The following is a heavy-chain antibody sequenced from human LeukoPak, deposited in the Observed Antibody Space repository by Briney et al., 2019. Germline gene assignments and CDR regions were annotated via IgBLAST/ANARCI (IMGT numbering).Heavy chain of an antibody. CDR3: ASSIAARPDYYFDY. V-gene: IGHV4-59*01. CDR2: IYYSGST. CDR1: GGSISSYY. J-gene: IGHJ4*02. Sequence: MSSETLSLTCTVSGGSISSYYWSWIRQPPGKGLEWIGYIYYSGSTNYNPSLKSRVTISVDTSKNQFSLKLSSVTAADTAVYYCASSIAARPDYYFDYWGQGTLVTVSS. D-gene: IGHD6-6*01.